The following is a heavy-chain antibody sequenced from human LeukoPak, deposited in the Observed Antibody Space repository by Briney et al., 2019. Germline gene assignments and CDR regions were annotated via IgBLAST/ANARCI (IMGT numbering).Heavy chain of an antibody. J-gene: IGHJ4*02. CDR3: ARGYDYVWRSYRSGYFDY. Sequence: PSETLSLTCAVSGASISRYYSSWIRQPAGKGLEWIGRIYTSGSTNYNPSLKSRVTMSVDTSKNQFSLKLSSVTAADTAVYYCARGYDYVWRSYRSGYFDYWGQGTLVTVSS. CDR1: GASISRYY. D-gene: IGHD3-16*02. V-gene: IGHV4-4*07. CDR2: IYTSGST.